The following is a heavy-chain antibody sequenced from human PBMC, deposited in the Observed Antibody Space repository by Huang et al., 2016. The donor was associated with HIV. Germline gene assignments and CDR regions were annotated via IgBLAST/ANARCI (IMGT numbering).Heavy chain of an antibody. V-gene: IGHV3-7*01. CDR2: IRQDESEK. Sequence: EVQLVESGGGLVQPGGSLRLSCAASGFTFSAYWMSLVRQAPGKGLEWVANIRQDESEKYYVDSVKGRFTISRDNAKNSLYLQMNSLRAEDTAVYYCATGLGSFDYWGQGSLVTVSS. CDR3: ATGLGSFDY. J-gene: IGHJ4*02. D-gene: IGHD7-27*01. CDR1: GFTFSAYW.